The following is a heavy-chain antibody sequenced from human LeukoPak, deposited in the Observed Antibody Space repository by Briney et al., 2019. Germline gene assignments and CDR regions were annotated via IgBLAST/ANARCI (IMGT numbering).Heavy chain of an antibody. CDR1: GFTFSSYW. CDR3: AELGITMIGGV. Sequence: GGSLRLSCPASGFTFSSYWLNWVRQAPGKGLEWVSYISSSGSTIYYADSVKGRFTISRDNAKNSLYLQMNSLRAEDTAVYYCAELGITMIGGVWGKGTTVTISS. V-gene: IGHV3-48*04. D-gene: IGHD3-10*02. CDR2: ISSSGSTI. J-gene: IGHJ6*04.